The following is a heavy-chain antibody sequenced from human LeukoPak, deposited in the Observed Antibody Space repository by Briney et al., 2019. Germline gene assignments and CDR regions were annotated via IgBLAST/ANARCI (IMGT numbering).Heavy chain of an antibody. CDR3: AREGSQVTQLYGSYIFDY. CDR1: GYSISSSYY. D-gene: IGHD4-11*01. CDR2: IYHSGST. Sequence: SETLSLSCAVSGYSISSSYYWGWIRPPPGKGLEGFGIIYHSGSTYSKQSLKSRVTTSVDTTKNQYSLKLSSVTAADTAVYYGAREGSQVTQLYGSYIFDYWGQGTLVTVSS. V-gene: IGHV4-38-2*01. J-gene: IGHJ4*02.